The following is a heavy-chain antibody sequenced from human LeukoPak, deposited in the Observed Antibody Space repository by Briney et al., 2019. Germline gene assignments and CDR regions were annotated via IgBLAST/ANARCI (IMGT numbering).Heavy chain of an antibody. J-gene: IGHJ4*02. CDR1: GFTISDHY. V-gene: IGHV3-72*01. CDR3: TRHFFSE. Sequence: GGSLRLSCAASGFTISDHYMDWVRQAPGKGLEWVGRSRNKADSYTTYYAASVKGRFTISRDDSKNSLYLQMNSLKAEDTAVYYCTRHFFSEWGQGTLVTVS. D-gene: IGHD3-3*02. CDR2: SRNKADSYTT.